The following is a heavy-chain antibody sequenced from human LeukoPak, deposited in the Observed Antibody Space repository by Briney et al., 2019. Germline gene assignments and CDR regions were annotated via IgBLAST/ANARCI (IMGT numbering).Heavy chain of an antibody. CDR2: IGSNGEST. CDR1: GFTFSSYA. D-gene: IGHD2-15*01. CDR3: AREGVEYCSGGSCYSRTYSYWYFDL. J-gene: IGHJ2*01. V-gene: IGHV3-23*01. Sequence: GGSLRLSCAASGFTFSSYAMSWVRQAPGKGLEWVSGIGSNGESTSYTDSVKGRFTISRDNSKNTLYLQMNSLRAEDTAVYYCAREGVEYCSGGSCYSRTYSYWYFDLWGRGTLVTVSS.